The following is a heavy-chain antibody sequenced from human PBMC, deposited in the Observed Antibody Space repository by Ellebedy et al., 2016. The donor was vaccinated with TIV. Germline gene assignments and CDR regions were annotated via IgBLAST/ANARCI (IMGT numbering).Heavy chain of an antibody. V-gene: IGHV3-23*01. CDR1: GFTFRNYW. J-gene: IGHJ4*02. CDR3: AKGWADFDY. D-gene: IGHD1-26*01. CDR2: ISLTGGET. Sequence: GESLKISXAASGFTFRNYWMYWVRQAPGKGLEWVSSISLTGGETYYADSVKGRFTISRDNSKNTLYLEMDDLRADDTAVYYCAKGWADFDYWGQGTLVAVSS.